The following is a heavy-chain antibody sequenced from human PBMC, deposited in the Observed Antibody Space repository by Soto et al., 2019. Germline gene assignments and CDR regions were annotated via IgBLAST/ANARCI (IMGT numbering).Heavy chain of an antibody. Sequence: SETLPVTCTVSGCSFSSDSWRWIRQTAGKGLEWIGRIYTSGSTNYNPSLKSRVTMSVDTSKNRFSLKLSSVTAADTAVYYCARLPRYGDFYFDYWGQGTLVTVS. CDR2: IYTSGST. CDR1: GCSFSSDS. V-gene: IGHV4-4*07. J-gene: IGHJ4*02. CDR3: ARLPRYGDFYFDY. D-gene: IGHD4-17*01.